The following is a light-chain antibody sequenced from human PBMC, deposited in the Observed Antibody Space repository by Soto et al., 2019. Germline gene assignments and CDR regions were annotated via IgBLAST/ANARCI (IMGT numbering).Light chain of an antibody. CDR3: QQRSNWPGFT. V-gene: IGKV3-11*01. CDR2: DAS. Sequence: EIVLTQSPATLSLSPGERATLSCRASQSVSSYLAWYQQKPGQAPRLLIYDASNRATAIPARFSGSGSGTDFTLTISSLEPEDFAVYYGQQRSNWPGFTFGPGTKVDIK. CDR1: QSVSSY. J-gene: IGKJ3*01.